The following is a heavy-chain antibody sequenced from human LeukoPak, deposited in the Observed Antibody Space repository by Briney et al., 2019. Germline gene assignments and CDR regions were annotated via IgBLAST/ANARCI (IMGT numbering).Heavy chain of an antibody. Sequence: GGTLRLSCAASGFTFSSYGMSWVRQAPGKGLEWVSAISGSGGSTCYADSVKGRFTISRDNSKNTLYLQMNSLRAEDTAVYYCAKTNYYDSSGYSSYFDYWGQGTLVTVSS. V-gene: IGHV3-23*01. D-gene: IGHD3-22*01. CDR1: GFTFSSYG. CDR2: ISGSGGST. J-gene: IGHJ4*02. CDR3: AKTNYYDSSGYSSYFDY.